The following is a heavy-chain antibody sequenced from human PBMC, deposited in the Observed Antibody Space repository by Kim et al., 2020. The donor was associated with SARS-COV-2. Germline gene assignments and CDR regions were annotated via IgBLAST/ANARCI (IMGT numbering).Heavy chain of an antibody. CDR3: ARGVPGY. Sequence: SETLSLTCAVYGGSFSGYQWSWIRQSPGNWLEWIGQINDSGSTNYNPSLKSRVTISVDTSKNQFSLKVTSVTAADTAVYYCARGVPGYWGQGTLVTVSS. CDR1: GGSFSGYQ. CDR2: INDSGST. J-gene: IGHJ4*02. V-gene: IGHV4-34*01.